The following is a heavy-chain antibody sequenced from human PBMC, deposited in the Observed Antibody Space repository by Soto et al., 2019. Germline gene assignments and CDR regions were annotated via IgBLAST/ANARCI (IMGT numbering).Heavy chain of an antibody. CDR3: AREMSYSNYFDY. CDR1: GFTFSSYS. CDR2: ISSSSSYI. Sequence: EVQLVESGGGLVKPGGSLRLSCAASGFTFSSYSMNWVRQAPGKGLEWVSSISSSSSYIYYADSVKGRFTISRDKAKNSLYRQMNSLRAQDTAVYYCAREMSYSNYFDYWGQGTLVTVSS. D-gene: IGHD4-4*01. V-gene: IGHV3-21*01. J-gene: IGHJ4*02.